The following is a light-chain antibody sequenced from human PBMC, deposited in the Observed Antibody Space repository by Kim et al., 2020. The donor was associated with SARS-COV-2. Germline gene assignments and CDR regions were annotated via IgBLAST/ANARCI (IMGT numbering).Light chain of an antibody. CDR1: SSNIGSHT. J-gene: IGLJ3*02. CDR3: ASWDDSLNWV. Sequence: QLVLTQPPSASGTPGQRVTISCSGGSSNIGSHTVNWYQQVPGTAPKLLIYTTDQRPPGVPDRFSGSKSGTSASLAIGGLQSEDEADYYCASWDDSLNWVFGGGTKVTVL. CDR2: TTD. V-gene: IGLV1-44*01.